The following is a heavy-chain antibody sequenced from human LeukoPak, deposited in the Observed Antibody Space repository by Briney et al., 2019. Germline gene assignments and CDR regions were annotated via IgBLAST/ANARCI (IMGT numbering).Heavy chain of an antibody. J-gene: IGHJ4*02. CDR1: GGSITSSNYY. CDR3: ASWGSRIAVAGRVFDY. D-gene: IGHD6-19*01. CDR2: IYYSGST. V-gene: IGHV4-39*07. Sequence: SETLSLTCTVPGGSITSSNYYWGWVRQPPGKGLKWIGSIYYSGSTYYNPSLKSRVTISVDTSKNQFSLKLSSVTAADTAVYYCASWGSRIAVAGRVFDYWGQGTLVTVSS.